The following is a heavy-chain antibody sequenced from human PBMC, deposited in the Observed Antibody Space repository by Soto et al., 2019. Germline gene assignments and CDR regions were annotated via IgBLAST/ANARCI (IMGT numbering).Heavy chain of an antibody. CDR1: GYTFTSYG. Sequence: QVQLVQSGAEVKKPGASVKVSCKASGYTFTSYGISWVRQAPGQGLEWMGWITYNGDTNYPQRLQGRVTMTTDTSTSTAYMEVRSLRSDDTAVYYCARAVITSYGVFDYWGQGTLVTVSS. J-gene: IGHJ4*02. CDR3: ARAVITSYGVFDY. CDR2: ITYNGDT. V-gene: IGHV1-18*01. D-gene: IGHD2-21*01.